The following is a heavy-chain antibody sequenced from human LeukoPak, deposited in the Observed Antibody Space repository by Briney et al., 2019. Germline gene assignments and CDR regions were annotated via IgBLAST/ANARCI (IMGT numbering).Heavy chain of an antibody. CDR1: GGSISSYY. D-gene: IGHD3-9*01. CDR2: IYYSGST. Sequence: PSETLSLTCTVSGGSISSYYWSWIRQPPGKGLEWIGYIYYSGSTNYKPSLKSRVTISVDTSKNQFSLKLSSVTAADTAVYYCARSEGWLRPYYFDYWGQGTLVTVSS. V-gene: IGHV4-59*01. J-gene: IGHJ4*02. CDR3: ARSEGWLRPYYFDY.